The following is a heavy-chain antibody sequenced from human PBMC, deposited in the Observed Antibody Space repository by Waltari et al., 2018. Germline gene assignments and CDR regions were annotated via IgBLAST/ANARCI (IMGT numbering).Heavy chain of an antibody. CDR1: GFTFSSYA. CDR2: ISGSGGST. Sequence: EVQLLESGGGLVQPGGSLRLSCAASGFTFSSYAMSWVRQAPGKGLEWVSAISGSGGSTYYADSVKGRFTSSRDNSKNTLYLQMNSLRAEDTAVYYCASIPVWVRFLEWLGPRQQASVDIWGQGTMVTVSS. CDR3: ASIPVWVRFLEWLGPRQQASVDI. V-gene: IGHV3-23*01. J-gene: IGHJ3*02. D-gene: IGHD3-3*01.